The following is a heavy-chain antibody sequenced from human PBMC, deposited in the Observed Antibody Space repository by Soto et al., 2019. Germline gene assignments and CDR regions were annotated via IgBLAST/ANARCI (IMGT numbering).Heavy chain of an antibody. Sequence: QVQLQESGPGLVKPSGTLSLTCAVSGVSISSSNWWSWVRPSPWKGLEFIGEISHSGKPNYDPSLKGRVTISLDTTKNQISLNLIYVSAADTAVYYCASLESSGWPHYWYFDLWGRGTRGTVSS. CDR3: ASLESSGWPHYWYFDL. CDR2: ISHSGKP. D-gene: IGHD6-19*01. CDR1: GVSISSSNW. J-gene: IGHJ2*01. V-gene: IGHV4-4*02.